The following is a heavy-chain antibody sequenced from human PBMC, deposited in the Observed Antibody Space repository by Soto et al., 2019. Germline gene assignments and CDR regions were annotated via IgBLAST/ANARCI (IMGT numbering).Heavy chain of an antibody. V-gene: IGHV1-69*13. CDR3: AVKPMHFGRTCYSGGRLFDD. CDR1: GGTFNNNG. J-gene: IGHJ5*02. Sequence: SVKVSCKASGGTFNNNGGTWVRQAPGQGLEWMGGLIPIFGTPSYAQRFQGRVTIIADESTSTAYMELSSLTSEDTAVYYCAVKPMHFGRTCYSGGRLFDDWGQGTLVTVSS. CDR2: LIPIFGTP. D-gene: IGHD2-15*01.